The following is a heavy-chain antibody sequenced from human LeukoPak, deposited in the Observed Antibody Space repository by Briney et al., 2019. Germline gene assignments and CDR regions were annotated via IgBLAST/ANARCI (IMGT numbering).Heavy chain of an antibody. J-gene: IGHJ3*02. V-gene: IGHV3-23*01. CDR3: AKTNWNDVWAFDI. D-gene: IGHD1-20*01. CDR2: ISGSGGST. CDR1: GFTLSSYA. Sequence: GGSLRLSCAASGFTLSSYAMSWVRQAPGKGLEWVSAISGSGGSTYYADSVKGRFTISRDNSKNTLYLQMNSLRAEDTAVYYCAKTNWNDVWAFDIWGQGTMVTVSS.